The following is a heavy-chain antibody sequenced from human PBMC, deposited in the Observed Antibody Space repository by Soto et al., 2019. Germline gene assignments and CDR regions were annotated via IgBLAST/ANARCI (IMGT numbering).Heavy chain of an antibody. Sequence: PGESLKISCKGSGYSFTSYRIGWVRQMPGKSLEWMVIMYPGDSDLRYSPSFQGQVTISADRSISTAYLQWSSLKASDTAMYYCARQASNGQASLWGQGTTVTGS. CDR2: MYPGDSDL. V-gene: IGHV5-51*01. CDR3: ARQASNGQASL. J-gene: IGHJ6*02. CDR1: GYSFTSYR. D-gene: IGHD2-8*01.